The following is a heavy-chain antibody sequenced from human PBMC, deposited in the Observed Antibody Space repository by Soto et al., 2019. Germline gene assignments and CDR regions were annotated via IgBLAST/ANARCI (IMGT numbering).Heavy chain of an antibody. Sequence: QITLKESGPTLVKPTQTLTLTCTFSGFSLSTSGVGVGWIRQPPGKALEWLALIYWDDDKRYSTSLKSRLTITKDTSKNQVVLTMTNMAPVDTATYYCAHSWDSSSWWDYWGQGTLVTVSS. J-gene: IGHJ4*02. V-gene: IGHV2-5*02. CDR3: AHSWDSSSWWDY. D-gene: IGHD6-13*01. CDR2: IYWDDDK. CDR1: GFSLSTSGVG.